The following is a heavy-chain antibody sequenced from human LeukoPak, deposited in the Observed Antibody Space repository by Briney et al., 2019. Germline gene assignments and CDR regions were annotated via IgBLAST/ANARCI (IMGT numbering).Heavy chain of an antibody. V-gene: IGHV3-23*01. J-gene: IGHJ5*02. CDR3: AKDMELAS. CDR2: ISSSGANA. Sequence: GGSLTLSCAASGFTLRDAAMTWVRQAPGKGLEWVSLISSSGANAYYADSVKGRFTISRDNSKNTLYLQMNNLRGEDTAEYYCAKDMELASWGQGTLVTVSP. D-gene: IGHD1-26*01. CDR1: GFTLRDAA.